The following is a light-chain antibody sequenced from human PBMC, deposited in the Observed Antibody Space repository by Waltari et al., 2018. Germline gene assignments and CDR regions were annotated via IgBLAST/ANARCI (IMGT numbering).Light chain of an antibody. CDR1: QSVSSSY. CDR2: GAS. Sequence: EVVLTQSPATLSLSPGERATLSCRASQSVSSSYLAWYQQKPGQAPRLLISGASSRATGIPDRFSGSGSGTDFTLTISRLEPEDFAVYYCQQYGSSPYTFGQGTKLEIK. V-gene: IGKV3-20*01. J-gene: IGKJ2*01. CDR3: QQYGSSPYT.